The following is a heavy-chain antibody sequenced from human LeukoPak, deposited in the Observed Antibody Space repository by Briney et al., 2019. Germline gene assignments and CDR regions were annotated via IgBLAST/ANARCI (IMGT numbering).Heavy chain of an antibody. V-gene: IGHV3-30*18. CDR1: GFTFSIYG. D-gene: IGHD5-12*01. CDR3: AKGDIGLRSAKYYFDY. CDR2: ISYDGSNK. Sequence: GGSLRLSCAASGFTFSIYGMRWVRQAPDKGLEWVAVISYDGSNKYYADSVKGRFTISRDSSQNMVYLQMNSLRAEDTAVYYCAKGDIGLRSAKYYFDYWAREPWSPSPQ. J-gene: IGHJ4*02.